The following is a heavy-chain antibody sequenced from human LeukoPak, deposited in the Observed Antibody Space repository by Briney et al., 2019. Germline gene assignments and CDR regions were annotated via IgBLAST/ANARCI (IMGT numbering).Heavy chain of an antibody. Sequence: PSETLSLTCAVYGGSFSAYYWSWIRQPPGKGLEWIGEINHSGSTNYNPSLKSRVTISVDTSKNQFSLKLSSVTAADTAVYYCARGGIVVVPAGFDYWGQGTLVTVSS. V-gene: IGHV4-34*01. CDR1: GGSFSAYY. CDR3: ARGGIVVVPAGFDY. CDR2: INHSGST. D-gene: IGHD2-2*01. J-gene: IGHJ4*02.